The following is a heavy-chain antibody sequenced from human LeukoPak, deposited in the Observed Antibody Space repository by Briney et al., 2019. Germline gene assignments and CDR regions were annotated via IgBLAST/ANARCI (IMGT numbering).Heavy chain of an antibody. Sequence: SETLSLTCTVSGGSISSSSYYWGWIRQPPGKGLEWIGSIYYSGSTYYNPSLKSRVTISVDTSKNQFSLKLSSVTAADTAVYYCARHKREENNWTSDYFDNWGQGTLVTVSS. CDR3: ARHKREENNWTSDYFDN. CDR2: IYYSGST. V-gene: IGHV4-39*01. D-gene: IGHD1-20*01. CDR1: GGSISSSSYY. J-gene: IGHJ4*02.